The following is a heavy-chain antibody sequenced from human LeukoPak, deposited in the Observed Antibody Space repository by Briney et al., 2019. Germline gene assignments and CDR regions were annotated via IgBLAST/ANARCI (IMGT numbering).Heavy chain of an antibody. Sequence: SETLSLTCTVSGGSISSYYWSWIRQPPGKGLEWIRYIYYSGSTNYNPSLKSRVTISVDTSKNQFSLKLSSVTAADTAVYYCARGGYCSSTSCYTGTFDYWGQGTLVTVSS. D-gene: IGHD2-2*02. J-gene: IGHJ4*02. CDR2: IYYSGST. V-gene: IGHV4-59*01. CDR1: GGSISSYY. CDR3: ARGGYCSSTSCYTGTFDY.